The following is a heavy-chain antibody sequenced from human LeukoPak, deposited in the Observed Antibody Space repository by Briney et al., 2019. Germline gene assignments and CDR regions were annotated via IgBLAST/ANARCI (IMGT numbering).Heavy chain of an antibody. CDR1: GVSISSSSYY. CDR2: IYYSGST. D-gene: IGHD5-18*01. V-gene: IGHV4-39*01. J-gene: IGHJ5*02. Sequence: KASETLSLTCTVSGVSISSSSYYWGWIRQPPGKGLEWIGSIYYSGSTYYNPSLKSRVTISVDTSKNQFSLKVNSVTAADTAVYYCASLIWIQLSLYWFDPWGQGTLVTVSS. CDR3: ASLIWIQLSLYWFDP.